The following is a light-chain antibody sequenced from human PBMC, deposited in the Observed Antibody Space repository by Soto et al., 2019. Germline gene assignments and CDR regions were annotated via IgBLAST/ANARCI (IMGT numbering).Light chain of an antibody. CDR1: QSVGSH. Sequence: EVVLTQSPGTLSLSLGERATLSCRASQSVGSHLAWYQQKPGQAPRLLMYGASTRGFGIPDRFSGSESGTDFTLTIDGLEPEDFALYFCQQYDNSPPTFGPGTTVDIE. CDR3: QQYDNSPPT. J-gene: IGKJ3*01. V-gene: IGKV3-20*01. CDR2: GAS.